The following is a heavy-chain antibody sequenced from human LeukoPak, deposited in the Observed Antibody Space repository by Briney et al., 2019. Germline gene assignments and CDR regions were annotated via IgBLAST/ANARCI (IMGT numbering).Heavy chain of an antibody. CDR3: ARGLQYYDILTGYHHYFDY. CDR1: GITFNTYA. Sequence: GGSLRLSCAASGITFNTYAMSWVRQAPGRGPEWVSIISNSGSTTFYADSVKGRFTISRDNPRNTLYLQMSSLRAEDTAVYYCARGLQYYDILTGYHHYFDYWGQGTLVTVSS. J-gene: IGHJ4*02. D-gene: IGHD3-9*01. CDR2: ISNSGSTT. V-gene: IGHV3-23*01.